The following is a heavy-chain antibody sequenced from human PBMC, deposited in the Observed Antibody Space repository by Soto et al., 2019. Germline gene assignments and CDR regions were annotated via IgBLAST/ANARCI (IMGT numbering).Heavy chain of an antibody. CDR3: GRDAVTKRDFYYYGMDV. J-gene: IGHJ6*02. CDR1: GGSISSYY. V-gene: IGHV4-59*12. Sequence: PSETLSLTCTVSGGSISSYYWSWIRQPPGKGPEWIGYIYYSGSTNYNPSPKSRVTISVDTSKNQFSLNLTSVTAADTAVYYCGRDAVTKRDFYYYGMDVWGRGTTVTVSS. D-gene: IGHD4-4*01. CDR2: IYYSGST.